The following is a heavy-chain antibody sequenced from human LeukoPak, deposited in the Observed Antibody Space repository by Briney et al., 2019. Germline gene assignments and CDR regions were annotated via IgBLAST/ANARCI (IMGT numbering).Heavy chain of an antibody. D-gene: IGHD3-22*01. CDR2: IRYDGSNK. CDR3: AKAGYSSSYYQPYYFDY. V-gene: IGHV3-30*02. Sequence: GGSLRLSCAASGFTFSSYGMHWVRQAPGKGLEWVAFIRYDGSNKYYADSVKGRFTISRDNSKNTLYLQMNSLRAEDTAVYYCAKAGYSSSYYQPYYFDYWGQGTLVTVSS. CDR1: GFTFSSYG. J-gene: IGHJ4*02.